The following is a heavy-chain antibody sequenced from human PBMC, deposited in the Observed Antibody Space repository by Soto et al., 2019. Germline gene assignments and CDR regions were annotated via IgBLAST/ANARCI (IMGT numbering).Heavy chain of an antibody. V-gene: IGHV2-5*01. CDR1: GFSLSTFGMG. D-gene: IGHD2-21*02. CDR3: VNSRDSSPSDY. J-gene: IGHJ4*02. Sequence: ESGPTLVNPTQTLTLTCTFSGFSLSTFGMGVGWIRQPPGKAMEWLALIYWNDDKRYSPSLRSRLTITKDTSKNLVVLRITNMDPVDTATYYCVNSRDSSPSDYWGQGTLVTVSS. CDR2: IYWNDDK.